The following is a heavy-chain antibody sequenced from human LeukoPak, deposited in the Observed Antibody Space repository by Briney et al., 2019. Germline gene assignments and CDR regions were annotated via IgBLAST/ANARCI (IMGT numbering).Heavy chain of an antibody. D-gene: IGHD6-13*01. Sequence: GGSLRLSCAASGFTFSSYSMNWVRQAPGKGREWVSSISSSSSYIYYADSVKGRFTISRDNAKTSLSLQMNSLRAEDTAVYYCARSQSIAAASYWGQGTLVTVSS. CDR3: ARSQSIAAASY. CDR2: ISSSSSYI. J-gene: IGHJ4*02. V-gene: IGHV3-21*01. CDR1: GFTFSSYS.